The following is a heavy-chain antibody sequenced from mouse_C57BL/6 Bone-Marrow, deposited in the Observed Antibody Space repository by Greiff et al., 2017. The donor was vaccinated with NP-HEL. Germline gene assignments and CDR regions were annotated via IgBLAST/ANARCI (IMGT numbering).Heavy chain of an antibody. D-gene: IGHD1-1*01. CDR3: ARDYYGSSYWYFDV. J-gene: IGHJ1*03. CDR1: GYSITSGYD. Sequence: EVKVEESGPGMVKPSQSLSLTCTVTGYSITSGYDWHWIRHFPGNKLEWMGYISYSGSTNYNPSLKSRISITHDTSKNHFFLKLNSVTTEDTATYYCARDYYGSSYWYFDVWGTGTPVTVSS. CDR2: ISYSGST. V-gene: IGHV3-1*01.